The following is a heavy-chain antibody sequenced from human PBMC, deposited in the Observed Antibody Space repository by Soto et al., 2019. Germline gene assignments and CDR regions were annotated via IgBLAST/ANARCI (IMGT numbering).Heavy chain of an antibody. CDR1: GYSFTSYG. Sequence: PGESLKISCKGSGYSFTSYGISWVRQAPGQGLEWMGWISAYNGNTNYAQKLHGRVTMTTDTSTSTAYMELRSLRSDDTAVYYCARHGPYRFYNWFDPWRQGILVTVSS. D-gene: IGHD2-2*02. CDR3: ARHGPYRFYNWFDP. V-gene: IGHV1-18*01. J-gene: IGHJ5*02. CDR2: ISAYNGNT.